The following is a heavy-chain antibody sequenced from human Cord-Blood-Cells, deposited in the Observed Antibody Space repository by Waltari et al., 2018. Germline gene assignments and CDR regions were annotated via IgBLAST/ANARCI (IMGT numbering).Heavy chain of an antibody. CDR1: GVTFSSFS. V-gene: IGHV3-21*01. Sequence: EVQLVVSGGCLVMPGGSLRLSCAVSGVTFSSFSLNCVRQAPGKGLEWVSSISSSSSYIYYADSVKGRFTISRDNAKNSLYLQMNSLRAEDTAVYYCARDLSSSYYYYMDVWGKGTTVTVSS. D-gene: IGHD6-6*01. J-gene: IGHJ6*03. CDR2: ISSSSSYI. CDR3: ARDLSSSYYYYMDV.